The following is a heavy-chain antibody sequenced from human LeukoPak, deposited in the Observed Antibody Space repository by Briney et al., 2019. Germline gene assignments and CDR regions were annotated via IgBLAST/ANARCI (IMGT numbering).Heavy chain of an antibody. D-gene: IGHD3-10*01. Sequence: PSGTPSLTRTVSGGSSSGGAYYWSWIRQPPGKGLEWIGYIYYSGSTYYNPSLKSRVTISLDTSKKQFSLKLRSVTAADTAVYYCARDYGPGSQFYYYYGMDVWGQGTTVTVSS. CDR2: IYYSGST. CDR1: GGSSSGGAYY. CDR3: ARDYGPGSQFYYYYGMDV. J-gene: IGHJ6*02. V-gene: IGHV4-30-4*01.